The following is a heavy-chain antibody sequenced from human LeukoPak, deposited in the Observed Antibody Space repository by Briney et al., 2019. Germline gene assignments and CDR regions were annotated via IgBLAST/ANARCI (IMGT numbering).Heavy chain of an antibody. CDR3: ARVVSGPPTNYYYYYMDV. Sequence: SETLSLTCTVSGGSISSGDYYWSWIRQPPGKGLEWIGYIYYSGSTYYNPSLKSRVTISVDTSKNQFSLKLSSVTAADTAVYYCARVVSGPPTNYYYYYMDVWGKGTTVTVSS. CDR1: GGSISSGDYY. J-gene: IGHJ6*03. V-gene: IGHV4-30-4*08. D-gene: IGHD3-3*01. CDR2: IYYSGST.